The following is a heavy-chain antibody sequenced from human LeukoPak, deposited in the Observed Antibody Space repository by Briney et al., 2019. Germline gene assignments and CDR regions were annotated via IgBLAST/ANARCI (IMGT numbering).Heavy chain of an antibody. CDR2: ISGSGGST. D-gene: IGHD6-13*01. V-gene: IGHV3-23*01. CDR3: AKASSKYSSSWPADY. J-gene: IGHJ4*02. CDR1: GFTFNTHA. Sequence: GGSLRLSCAASGFTFNTHAMNWVRQAPGKGLEWVSGISGSGGSTYYADAVKGRFTISRDNSKNTLYLQMNSLRAEDTAVYYCAKASSKYSSSWPADYWGQGTLVTVSS.